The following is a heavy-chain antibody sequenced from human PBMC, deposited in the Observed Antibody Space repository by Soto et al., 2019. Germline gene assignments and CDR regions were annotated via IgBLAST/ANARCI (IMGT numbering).Heavy chain of an antibody. J-gene: IGHJ4*01. CDR3: ATGGGGYSSGLRFYFEF. Sequence: QVQLVQSGAEVKKPGSSVKVTCKASGGTFSSNAISWVRQAPGQGLEWMGGIIPIFGTAHYGQKFQGRVTITADQSTSTAYLELSSMKSEATALYYCATGGGGYSSGLRFYFEFWGHGTLVTVCS. CDR1: GGTFSSNA. CDR2: IIPIFGTA. V-gene: IGHV1-69*12. D-gene: IGHD5-18*01.